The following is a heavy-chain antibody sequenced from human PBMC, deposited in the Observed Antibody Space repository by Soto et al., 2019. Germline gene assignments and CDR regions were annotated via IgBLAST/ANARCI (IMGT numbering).Heavy chain of an antibody. Sequence: EVQLVESGGGLVKPGGSLRLSCAASGFTFSNAWMSWVRQAPGKGLEWVGLIKKQADGGTTEYAAPLKGRFTISRDESENTLSLKMSSLKTDDTAVYYCRTQWLDWGQGTLVTVSS. CDR2: IKKQADGGTT. D-gene: IGHD6-19*01. V-gene: IGHV3-15*01. CDR3: RTQWLD. J-gene: IGHJ4*02. CDR1: GFTFSNAW.